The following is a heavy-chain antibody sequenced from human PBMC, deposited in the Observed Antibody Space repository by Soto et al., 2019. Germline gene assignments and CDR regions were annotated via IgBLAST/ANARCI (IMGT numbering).Heavy chain of an antibody. V-gene: IGHV1-3*01. CDR1: GYTFTSYA. CDR3: ARDSERGGAIGFDY. Sequence: ASVKVSCKASGYTFTSYAMHWVRQAPGQRLEWMGWINAGNGNTKYSQKFQGRVTITRDTSASTAYMELSSLRSEDTAVYYCARDSERGGAIGFDYWGQGTLVTVSS. D-gene: IGHD3-16*01. CDR2: INAGNGNT. J-gene: IGHJ4*02.